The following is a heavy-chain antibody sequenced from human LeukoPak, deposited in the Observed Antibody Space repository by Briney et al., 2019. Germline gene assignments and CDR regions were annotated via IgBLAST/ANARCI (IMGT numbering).Heavy chain of an antibody. J-gene: IGHJ4*02. CDR2: IWYDGSIK. CDR3: ARAVGPYDY. CDR1: GFTFSTYG. Sequence: GRSLRLSCTASGFTFSTYGMHWVRQAPGRGLEWVAVIWYDGSIKYYADSVKGRFTISRDNSKNTLYLQMNSLRADDTAVYYCARAVGPYDYWGQGTLVTVSS. D-gene: IGHD3-10*01. V-gene: IGHV3-33*01.